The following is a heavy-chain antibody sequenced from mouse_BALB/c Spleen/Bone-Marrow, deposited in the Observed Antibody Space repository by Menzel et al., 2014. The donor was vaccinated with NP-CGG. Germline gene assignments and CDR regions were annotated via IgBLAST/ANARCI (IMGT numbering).Heavy chain of an antibody. J-gene: IGHJ1*01. CDR2: IGPSNGRT. Sequence: QVQLQQSGAELVKPGASVKLSCKASGYTFTSYWMHWVKQRPGQGLEWIGEIGPSNGRTNYNEKFKSKATLTVDKSSSTAYMQLSSLTSEDSAVYYCARYLHYYGSSYGYFDVWGAGTTVTVSS. V-gene: IGHV1S81*02. CDR3: ARYLHYYGSSYGYFDV. CDR1: GYTFTSYW. D-gene: IGHD1-1*01.